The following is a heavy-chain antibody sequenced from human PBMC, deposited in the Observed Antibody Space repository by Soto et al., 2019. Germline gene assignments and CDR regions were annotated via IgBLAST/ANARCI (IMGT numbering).Heavy chain of an antibody. J-gene: IGHJ4*02. Sequence: SETLSLTCTVSGGSISSSSYYWGWIRQPPGKGLEWIGSIYYSGSTYYNPSLKSRVTISVDTSKNQFSLKLSSVTAADTAVYYCARDLSYGDFDYWGQGTLVTVSS. CDR1: GGSISSSSYY. CDR3: ARDLSYGDFDY. D-gene: IGHD4-17*01. CDR2: IYYSGST. V-gene: IGHV4-39*02.